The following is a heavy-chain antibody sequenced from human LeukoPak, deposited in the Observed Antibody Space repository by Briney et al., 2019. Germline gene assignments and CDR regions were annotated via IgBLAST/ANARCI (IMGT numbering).Heavy chain of an antibody. V-gene: IGHV1-18*01. CDR3: ARDLSAIVGATSDY. CDR1: GYTFTSYA. CDR2: ISAYNGNT. Sequence: ASVKVSCKASGYTFTSYAMNWVRQAPGQGLEWMGWISAYNGNTSYAQKLQGRVTMTTDTSTSTAYMELRSLRSDDTAVYYCARDLSAIVGATSDYWGQGTLVTVAS. J-gene: IGHJ4*02. D-gene: IGHD1-26*01.